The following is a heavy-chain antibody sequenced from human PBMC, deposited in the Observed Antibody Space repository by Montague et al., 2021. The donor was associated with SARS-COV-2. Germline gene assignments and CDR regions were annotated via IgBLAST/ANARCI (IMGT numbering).Heavy chain of an antibody. CDR2: IYYSVST. CDR3: ARHRRTPYCSGGSCHCPPGWFDP. D-gene: IGHD2-15*01. Sequence: SETLSLTCAVYGGSFSGYYWSSIRQPPGKGLEWIGYIYYSVSTNYNPSLKSRVTISVDTSKNQFSLLLCSVTAADTAVYYCARHRRTPYCSGGSCHCPPGWFDPWGQGTLATVSS. CDR1: GGSFSGYY. J-gene: IGHJ5*02. V-gene: IGHV4-59*08.